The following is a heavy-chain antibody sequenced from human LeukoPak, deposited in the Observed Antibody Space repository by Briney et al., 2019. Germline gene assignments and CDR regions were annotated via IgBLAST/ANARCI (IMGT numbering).Heavy chain of an antibody. D-gene: IGHD6-13*01. CDR2: IYYSGST. V-gene: IGHV4-39*01. CDR3: ARHHSSPQLGVPRFDP. J-gene: IGHJ5*02. CDR1: GGSISSSSYY. Sequence: PSETLSLTCTVSGGSISSSSYYWGWIRQPPGKGLDWIGSIYYSGSTYYNPSLKSRVTIYVDTSKNQFSLKLSSVTAADTAVYYCARHHSSPQLGVPRFDPWGQGTLVTVSS.